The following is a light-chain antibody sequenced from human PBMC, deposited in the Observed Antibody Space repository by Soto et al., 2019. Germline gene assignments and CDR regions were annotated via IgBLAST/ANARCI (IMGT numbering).Light chain of an antibody. CDR1: QSISNY. CDR3: QQGYISPPA. Sequence: DIQIVQSPASLSASVGDRVTITCRTSQSISNYLHWYQQSPGRAPKLLIYAGSTLEGGVSSRFSGRGSGTDFTLTISSLQPGDVATYYCQQGYISPPAFAQGTKVEIK. V-gene: IGKV1-39*01. J-gene: IGKJ1*01. CDR2: AGS.